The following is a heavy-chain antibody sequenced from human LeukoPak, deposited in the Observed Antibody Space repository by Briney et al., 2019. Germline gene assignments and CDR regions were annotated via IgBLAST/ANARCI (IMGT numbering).Heavy chain of an antibody. V-gene: IGHV1-46*01. D-gene: IGHD6-6*01. CDR3: AIEGTIAPRA. Sequence: GASVKVSCKASGYTFTSYYMHWVWQAPGQGLEWMGTINPSGGSTSYAQKFQGRVTMTRDTSTSTVYMELSSLRSEDTAVYYCAIEGTIAPRAWGQGTLVTVSS. CDR1: GYTFTSYY. CDR2: INPSGGST. J-gene: IGHJ5*02.